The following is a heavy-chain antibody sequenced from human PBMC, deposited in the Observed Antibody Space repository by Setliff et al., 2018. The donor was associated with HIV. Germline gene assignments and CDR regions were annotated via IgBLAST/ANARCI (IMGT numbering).Heavy chain of an antibody. D-gene: IGHD3-16*01. Sequence: PGGSLRLSCAASGFTFSNYWMSWVRQTPGKGLEWVANIKPDGSEKYYADSVKGRFTISRDNAENSLYLQMNSLRAEDTVVYYCARDYVWGRRAFDIWGPGTWVTASS. CDR2: IKPDGSEK. V-gene: IGHV3-7*01. CDR1: GFTFSNYW. CDR3: ARDYVWGRRAFDI. J-gene: IGHJ3*02.